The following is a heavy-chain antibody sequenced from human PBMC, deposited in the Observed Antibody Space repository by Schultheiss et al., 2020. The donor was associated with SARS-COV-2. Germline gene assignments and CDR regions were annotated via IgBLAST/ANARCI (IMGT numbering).Heavy chain of an antibody. CDR2: ISGSGGST. J-gene: IGHJ6*02. CDR1: GFTFSSNA. V-gene: IGHV3-23*01. Sequence: GESLKISCAASGFTFSSNAMSWVRQAPGKGLEWVSAISGSGGSTYYADSVKGRFTISRDNSKNTLYLQMNSLRAEDTAVYYCARGRGRNWNYDGMDVWGQGTTVTVSS. D-gene: IGHD1-20*01. CDR3: ARGRGRNWNYDGMDV.